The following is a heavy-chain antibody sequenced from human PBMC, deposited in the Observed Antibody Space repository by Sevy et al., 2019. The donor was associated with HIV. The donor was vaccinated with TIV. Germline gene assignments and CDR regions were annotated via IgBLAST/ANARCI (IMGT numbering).Heavy chain of an antibody. CDR1: GFTFSSYG. J-gene: IGHJ4*02. Sequence: GGSLRLSCAASGFTFSSYGMHWVRQAPGKGLEWVAFIRYDGSNKYYADSVKGRFTISRDNSKNTLYLQMNSLRAEDTAVYYCAKDGSSHCTNGVCSGDYWGQGTLVTVSS. CDR3: AKDGSSHCTNGVCSGDY. CDR2: IRYDGSNK. V-gene: IGHV3-30*02. D-gene: IGHD2-8*01.